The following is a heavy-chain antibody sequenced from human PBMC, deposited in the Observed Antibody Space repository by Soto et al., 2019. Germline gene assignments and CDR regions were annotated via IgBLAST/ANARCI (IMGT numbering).Heavy chain of an antibody. CDR3: AKDGTAYDYGDFHDAFDI. CDR2: ISGSGSST. Sequence: GGSLRLSCAASGFTFSSYAMSWVRQAPGKGLEWVSAISGSGSSTYYADSVKGRFTISRDNSKNTLYLQMNSLRAEDTAVYYCAKDGTAYDYGDFHDAFDIWGQGTMVTVSS. D-gene: IGHD4-17*01. CDR1: GFTFSSYA. J-gene: IGHJ3*02. V-gene: IGHV3-23*01.